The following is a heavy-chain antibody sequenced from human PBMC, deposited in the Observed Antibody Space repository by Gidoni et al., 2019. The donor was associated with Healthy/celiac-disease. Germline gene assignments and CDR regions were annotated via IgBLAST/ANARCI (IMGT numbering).Heavy chain of an antibody. CDR3: ARDSGCSGGSCYPPYYYYMDV. Sequence: QVQLVQSGAEEKTPGASVKVSCQASGYTSTGYSLPGVRQAPGQGLEWMGRINPNSGGTNYAQKLQGRVTMTRDTSISTAYMELSRLRSDDTAVYYCARDSGCSGGSCYPPYYYYMDVWGKGTTVTVSS. V-gene: IGHV1-2*06. CDR1: GYTSTGYS. J-gene: IGHJ6*03. D-gene: IGHD2-15*01. CDR2: INPNSGGT.